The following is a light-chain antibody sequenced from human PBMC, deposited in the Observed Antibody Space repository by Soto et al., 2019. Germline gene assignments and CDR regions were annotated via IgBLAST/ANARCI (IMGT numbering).Light chain of an antibody. CDR1: QSVSSY. J-gene: IGKJ4*01. V-gene: IGKV3-11*01. Sequence: EIVLTQSPATLSLSPGERATLSCRASQSVSSYLAWYQQKPGQAPRLLIYDASNRATGIPARLSGSGSGTAFTLTISSLEPEEFAVYYCQQRSNWPPLTFGGGTKVEIK. CDR3: QQRSNWPPLT. CDR2: DAS.